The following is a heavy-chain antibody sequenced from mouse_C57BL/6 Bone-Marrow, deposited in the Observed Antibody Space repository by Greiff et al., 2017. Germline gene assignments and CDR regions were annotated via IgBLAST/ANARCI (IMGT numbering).Heavy chain of an antibody. CDR1: GYTFTDYN. CDR2: INPNNGGT. J-gene: IGHJ2*01. V-gene: IGHV1-22*01. CDR3: ARNSYFDY. Sequence: EVKLMESGPELVKPGASVKMSCKASGYTFTDYNMHWVKQSHGKSLEWIGYINPNNGGTSYNQKFKGKATLTVNKSSSPAYMELRSLTSEDSAVYYCARNSYFDYWGQGTTLTVSS.